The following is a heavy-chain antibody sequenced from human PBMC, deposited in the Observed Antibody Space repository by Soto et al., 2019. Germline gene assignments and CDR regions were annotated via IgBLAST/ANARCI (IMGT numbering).Heavy chain of an antibody. CDR1: GFTVSSNY. CDR2: IYSGGST. CDR3: ASGMVYASSLPAV. V-gene: IGHV3-66*01. J-gene: IGHJ6*04. D-gene: IGHD2-8*01. Sequence: EVQLVESGGGLVQPGGSLRLSCAASGFTVSSNYMSWVRQAPGKGLEWVSVIYSGGSTYYADSVKGRFTISRDNSKNTLYLQMNSLRAEDTAVYYCASGMVYASSLPAVWGKGTTVTVSS.